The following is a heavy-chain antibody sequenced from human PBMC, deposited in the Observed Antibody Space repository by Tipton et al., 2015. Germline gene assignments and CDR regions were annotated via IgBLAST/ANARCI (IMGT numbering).Heavy chain of an antibody. D-gene: IGHD6-6*01. J-gene: IGHJ4*02. CDR1: GFTFSNYW. CDR3: ARGATARFDY. CDR2: VNYDGSHT. V-gene: IGHV3-74*01. Sequence: SLRLSCAASGFTFSNYWMHWVRQAPGKGLVWVSRVNYDGSHTSYADSVKGRFTISRDNAKNTLYLHMNSLRAEDTAVYYCARGATARFDYWGQGALVTVSP.